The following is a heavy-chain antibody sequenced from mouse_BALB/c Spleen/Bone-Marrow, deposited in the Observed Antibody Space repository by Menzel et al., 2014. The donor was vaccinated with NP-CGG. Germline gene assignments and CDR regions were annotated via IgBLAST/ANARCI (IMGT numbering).Heavy chain of an antibody. CDR2: IDPSDSET. D-gene: IGHD2-3*01. CDR1: GYTFTSYW. Sequence: QVQLQQSGAELVKPGAPVKLSCKASGYTFTSYWMNWVKQRPGRGLEWIGRIDPSDSETHYNQKFKDQATLTVDKSSSTAYIKLSSLTAEDSSVYYCAGALGDGYYYAMDYWGQGTSVTVSS. J-gene: IGHJ4*01. CDR3: AGALGDGYYYAMDY. V-gene: IGHV1-69*02.